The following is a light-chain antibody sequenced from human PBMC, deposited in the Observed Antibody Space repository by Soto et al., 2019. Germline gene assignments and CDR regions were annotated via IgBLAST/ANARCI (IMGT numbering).Light chain of an antibody. V-gene: IGKV1-5*01. CDR3: QQYETFSGT. CDR2: DAS. CDR1: QSISSY. J-gene: IGKJ1*01. Sequence: DIQMTQSPCSLSASVGDRVTITCRASQSISSYLNWYQQKPGKAPKLLIYDASALPRGVPSRFSGSGSGTKFTLTIASLQPDDFATYYCQQYETFSGTFGPGTKVDIK.